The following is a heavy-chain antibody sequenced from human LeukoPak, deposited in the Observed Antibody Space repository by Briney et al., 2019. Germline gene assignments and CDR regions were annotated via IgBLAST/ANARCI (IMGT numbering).Heavy chain of an antibody. CDR3: ARRGSGSYYNYYYYYMDV. Sequence: SETLSLTCIVSGDSINRAGYYWGWIRQPPEKGLEWIGSIYYSGSTYYNPSLKSRVTISVDTSKNQFSLKLSSVTAADTAVYYCARRGSGSYYNYYYYYMDVWGKGTTVTISS. CDR1: GDSINRAGYY. CDR2: IYYSGST. J-gene: IGHJ6*03. D-gene: IGHD1-26*01. V-gene: IGHV4-39*07.